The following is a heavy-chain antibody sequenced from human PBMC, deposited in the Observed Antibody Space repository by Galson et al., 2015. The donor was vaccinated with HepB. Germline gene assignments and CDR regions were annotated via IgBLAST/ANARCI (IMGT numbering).Heavy chain of an antibody. CDR2: ISGSGGST. CDR3: AKPSTSHRGPWFGDLGHYFDY. D-gene: IGHD3-10*01. J-gene: IGHJ4*02. CDR1: GFTFSSYA. V-gene: IGHV3-23*01. Sequence: SLRLSCAASGFTFSSYAMSWVRQAPGKGLEWVSAISGSGGSTYYADSVKGRFTISRDNSKNTLYLQMNSLRAEDTAVYYCAKPSTSHRGPWFGDLGHYFDYWGQGTLVTVSS.